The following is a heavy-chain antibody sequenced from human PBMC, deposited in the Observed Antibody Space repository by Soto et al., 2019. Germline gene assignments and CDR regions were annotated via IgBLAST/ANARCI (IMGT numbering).Heavy chain of an antibody. D-gene: IGHD1-1*01. CDR2: ISYDGSNK. J-gene: IGHJ6*02. CDR3: ARDTHTTYYYYGMDV. Sequence: PGGSLRLSCAASGFTFSSYAMHWVRQAPGKGLEWVAVISYDGSNKYYADSVKGRFTISRDNSKNTLYLQMNSLRAEDTAVYYCARDTHTTYYYYGMDVWGQGTTVTVSS. V-gene: IGHV3-30-3*01. CDR1: GFTFSSYA.